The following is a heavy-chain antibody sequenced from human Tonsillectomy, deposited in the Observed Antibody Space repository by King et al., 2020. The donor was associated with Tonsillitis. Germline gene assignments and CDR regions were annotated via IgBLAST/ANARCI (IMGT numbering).Heavy chain of an antibody. CDR3: ARDYGELMDIVRVPAAIVGPLIDY. J-gene: IGHJ4*02. CDR2: ISYDGGNK. V-gene: IGHV3-30*01. D-gene: IGHD2-2*02. CDR1: GFSFSTYA. Sequence: VQLVESGGGVVQPGTSLRLSCAASGFSFSTYAMHWVRQAPGKGLEWVAIISYDGGNKYYADSVKGRFTISRDSSTKTLYLQMNSLRTEDTAVYYCARDYGELMDIVRVPAAIVGPLIDYWGQGTLVTVSS.